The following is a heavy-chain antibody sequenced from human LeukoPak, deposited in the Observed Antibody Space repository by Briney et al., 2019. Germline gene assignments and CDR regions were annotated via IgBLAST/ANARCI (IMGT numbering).Heavy chain of an antibody. V-gene: IGHV3-23*01. CDR2: ISGDGTET. CDR3: AKGGQYSFFDY. CDR1: GLIFRNYA. Sequence: PGGSLRLSCTASGLIFRNYAMTWVRQAPRKGLEWVSTISGDGTETFYADSVKGRFTISRDNSKNTHYLQMSSLRAEDTGIYYCAKGGQYSFFDYWGQGTLVTVSS. J-gene: IGHJ4*02. D-gene: IGHD4-11*01.